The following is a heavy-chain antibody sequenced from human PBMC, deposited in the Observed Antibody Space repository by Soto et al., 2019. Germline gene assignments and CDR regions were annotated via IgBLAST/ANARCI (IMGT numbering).Heavy chain of an antibody. CDR1: GFTFSSYS. CDR3: ASLSSPGSSYYYGIDV. CDR2: ISSSSSCI. Sequence: GGYLRLSCAASGFTFSSYSMNWVRKAPGKGLEWVSSISSSSSCIYYAYSVKGRFTISRDNAKNSLYLQMNSLRAEDTAVYYCASLSSPGSSYYYGIDVWGQGTTVTVSS. D-gene: IGHD2-2*01. V-gene: IGHV3-21*01. J-gene: IGHJ6*02.